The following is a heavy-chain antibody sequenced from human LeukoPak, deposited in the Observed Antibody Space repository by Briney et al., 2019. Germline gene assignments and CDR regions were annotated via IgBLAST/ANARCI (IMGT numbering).Heavy chain of an antibody. D-gene: IGHD5-12*01. J-gene: IGHJ4*02. CDR2: IHPDGVSAK. Sequence: GGSLRLSCVASGLAFRNHWMSWVRQAPGKGLEWVANIHPDGVSAKNYVDSVKGRITISRDNAKNSLYLQMNNLRADDTAVYYCARGTTINSFDSWGQGTLVTVSS. CDR3: ARGTTINSFDS. CDR1: GLAFRNHW. V-gene: IGHV3-7*01.